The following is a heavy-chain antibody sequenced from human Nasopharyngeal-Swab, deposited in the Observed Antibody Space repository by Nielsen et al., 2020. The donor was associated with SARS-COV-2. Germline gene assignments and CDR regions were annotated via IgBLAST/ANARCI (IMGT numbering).Heavy chain of an antibody. CDR1: GFSFRTYS. CDR2: ISSSSSYI. D-gene: IGHD7-27*01. Sequence: GGSLRLSCAASGFSFRTYSMNWVRQAPGKGLEWVSSISSSSSYIYYGDSMKGRFTISRDNAKNSLYLQMNSLRAEDTAVYCCARHVQHPDSWGSDVWGQGTTVTVS. V-gene: IGHV3-21*01. J-gene: IGHJ6*02. CDR3: ARHVQHPDSWGSDV.